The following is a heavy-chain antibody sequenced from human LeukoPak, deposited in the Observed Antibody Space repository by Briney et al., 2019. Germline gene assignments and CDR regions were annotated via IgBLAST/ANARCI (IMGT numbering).Heavy chain of an antibody. Sequence: PGGSLRLSCAASGFTFSSYEMNWVRQAPGKGLEWVSYISSSGSTIYYADSVKGRFTISRDNAKNSLYLQMNSLRAEDTAVYYCARDSGNYYGSGSADYWGQGTLVTVSS. V-gene: IGHV3-48*03. D-gene: IGHD3-10*01. J-gene: IGHJ4*02. CDR2: ISSSGSTI. CDR1: GFTFSSYE. CDR3: ARDSGNYYGSGSADY.